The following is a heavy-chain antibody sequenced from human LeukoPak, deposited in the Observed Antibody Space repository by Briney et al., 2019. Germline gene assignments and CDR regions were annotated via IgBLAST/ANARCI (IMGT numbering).Heavy chain of an antibody. D-gene: IGHD1-26*01. Sequence: SETLSLTCTDSGVSISSSSYYWGWIRQPPGKGLEWIGSIYYSGSTYYNPSLKSRVTISVDTSKNQFSLKLSSVTAADTAVYYCPVHSGGYWGQGTLVTVSS. CDR2: IYYSGST. V-gene: IGHV4-39*01. J-gene: IGHJ4*02. CDR3: PVHSGGY. CDR1: GVSISSSSYY.